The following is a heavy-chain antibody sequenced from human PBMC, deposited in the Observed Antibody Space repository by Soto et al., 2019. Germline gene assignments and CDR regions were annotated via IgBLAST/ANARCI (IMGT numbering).Heavy chain of an antibody. CDR2: IYYSGST. D-gene: IGHD6-6*01. V-gene: IGHV4-30-4*01. CDR3: ARVEPNPKLPWQLEKAGRNYYGMDV. CDR1: GGSISSGDYY. Sequence: QVQLQESGPGLVKPSQTLSLTCTVSGGSISSGDYYWSWIRQPPGNGLEWIGYIYYSGSTYYNPSHTSRVTISVATSKNQFSLKLSSVTAADTAVYYCARVEPNPKLPWQLEKAGRNYYGMDVWGQGTTVTVSS. J-gene: IGHJ6*02.